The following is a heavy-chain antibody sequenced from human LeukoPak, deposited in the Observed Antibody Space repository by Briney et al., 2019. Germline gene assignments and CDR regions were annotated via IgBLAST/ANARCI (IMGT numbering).Heavy chain of an antibody. Sequence: GGSLRPSCAASGFTFSLYWMHWVRQGPGKGLMWGSRLNEDGSTADYADSVKGRFTMSRDNAQGQVFLEMRGLTVEDTAIYFCVRERIYYSDLAYKERENFAPWGRGTLVTVSS. CDR2: LNEDGSTA. D-gene: IGHD1-26*01. J-gene: IGHJ5*02. CDR1: GFTFSLYW. V-gene: IGHV3-74*01. CDR3: VRERIYYSDLAYKERENFAP.